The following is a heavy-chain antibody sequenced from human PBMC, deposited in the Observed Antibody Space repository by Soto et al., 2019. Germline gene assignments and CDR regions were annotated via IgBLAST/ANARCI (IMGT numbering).Heavy chain of an antibody. CDR2: IYYSGST. D-gene: IGHD2-15*01. CDR1: GGSISSGGYY. J-gene: IGHJ4*02. V-gene: IGHV4-31*03. CDR3: ARARCSGGSCYSGGAVDY. Sequence: QVQLQELGPGLVKPSQTLSLTCTVSGGSISSGGYYWSWIRQHPGKGLEWIGYIYYSGSTYYNPSLKSRVTISVDTSKNQFSLKLSSVTAADTAVYYCARARCSGGSCYSGGAVDYWGQGTLVTVSS.